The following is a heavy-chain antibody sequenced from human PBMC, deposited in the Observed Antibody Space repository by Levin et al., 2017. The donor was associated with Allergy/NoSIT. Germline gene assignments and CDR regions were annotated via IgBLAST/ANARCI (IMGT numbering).Heavy chain of an antibody. Sequence: ASVKVSCKASGYTFTSYGISWVRQAPGQGLEWMGWISAYNGNTNYAQKLQGRVTMTTDTSTSTAYMELRSLRSDDTAVYYCARDLGPYCSGGSCYDYWGQGTLVTVSS. CDR1: GYTFTSYG. J-gene: IGHJ4*02. D-gene: IGHD2-15*01. CDR3: ARDLGPYCSGGSCYDY. CDR2: ISAYNGNT. V-gene: IGHV1-18*01.